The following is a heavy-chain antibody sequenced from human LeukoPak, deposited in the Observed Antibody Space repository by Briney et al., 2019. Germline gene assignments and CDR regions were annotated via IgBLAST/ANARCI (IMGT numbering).Heavy chain of an antibody. J-gene: IGHJ4*02. D-gene: IGHD2-21*01. CDR3: ARVGSQTHIENS. Sequence: PGGSLRLSCAASGFTFSIYWMSWVRQAPGKGLEWVANIKQDGSEKYYVDSVKGRFTISRDNAKNSLYLQMNNPRAEDTAVYYCARVGSQTHIENSWGQGTLVTVSS. V-gene: IGHV3-7*01. CDR2: IKQDGSEK. CDR1: GFTFSIYW.